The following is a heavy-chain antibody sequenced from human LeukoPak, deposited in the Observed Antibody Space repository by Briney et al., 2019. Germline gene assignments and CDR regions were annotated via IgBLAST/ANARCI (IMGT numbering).Heavy chain of an antibody. CDR2: IKSKTDGGTT. CDR1: GFTFSNAW. Sequence: GGSLRLSCAASGFTFSNAWMSWVRQAPGKGLEWVGRIKSKTDGGTTDYAAPVKGRSTISRDDSKNTLYLQMNSLKTEDTAVYYCTTGGGGSGRFDYWGQGTLVTVSS. J-gene: IGHJ4*02. V-gene: IGHV3-15*01. D-gene: IGHD3-10*01. CDR3: TTGGGGSGRFDY.